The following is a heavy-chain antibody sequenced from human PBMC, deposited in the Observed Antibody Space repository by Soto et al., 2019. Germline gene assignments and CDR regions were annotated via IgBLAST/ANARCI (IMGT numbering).Heavy chain of an antibody. J-gene: IGHJ3*01. V-gene: IGHV3-21*01. CDR3: ARAVYLDRSAFGL. D-gene: IGHD1-26*01. CDR1: GFSFSGYN. Sequence: EVRLVESGGGLVKPGGSLRLSCTASGFSFSGYNMNWGRQAPGKGLEWVSSISGAGDYIYYADSVQGRFTISRGNAKNSVYLKMNTLRSEDTAVYYSARAVYLDRSAFGLLGQGPIDTVS. CDR2: ISGAGDYI.